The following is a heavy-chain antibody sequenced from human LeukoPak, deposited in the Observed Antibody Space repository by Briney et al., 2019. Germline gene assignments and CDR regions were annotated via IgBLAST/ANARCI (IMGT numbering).Heavy chain of an antibody. CDR3: ARQEIGNCSSSSCYSFDY. CDR2: INHSEST. Sequence: PSETLSLTCAVYGESINVYYWSWIRQPPGKGLEWSGEINHSESTNYNPSLKSRVSISVDTSKNQFSLKLLSSVTAADTAVHYCARQEIGNCSSSSCYSFDYWGQGTLVTVSS. V-gene: IGHV4-34*01. D-gene: IGHD2-2*02. J-gene: IGHJ4*02. CDR1: GESINVYY.